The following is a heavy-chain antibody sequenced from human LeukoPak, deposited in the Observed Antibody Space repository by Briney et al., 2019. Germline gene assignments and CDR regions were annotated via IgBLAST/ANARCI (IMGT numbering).Heavy chain of an antibody. CDR3: ARHESGQLNSIDY. CDR2: IYYSGST. Sequence: SETLSLTCTVSGGSISSYYWSWIRQPPGKGLEWIGYIYYSGSTNYNPSLKSRVTISVDTSKNQFSLKLSSVTAADTAVYYCARHESGQLNSIDYWGQGTLVTVSS. V-gene: IGHV4-59*08. CDR1: GGSISSYY. D-gene: IGHD1-1*01. J-gene: IGHJ4*02.